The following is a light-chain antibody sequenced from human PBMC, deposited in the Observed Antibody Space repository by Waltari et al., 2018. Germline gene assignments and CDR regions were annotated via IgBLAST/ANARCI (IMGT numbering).Light chain of an antibody. J-gene: IGKJ5*01. CDR3: HQYNNWPPIT. Sequence: EVVMTQSPDTLSVSPGERATLSCRASQNVYTNLAWYQQSPGQPPRPLIFRASTRASGIPARFSGSGSGTEFTLTISSLQSEDSAVYYYHQYNNWPPITFGQGTRLEIK. CDR1: QNVYTN. CDR2: RAS. V-gene: IGKV3-15*01.